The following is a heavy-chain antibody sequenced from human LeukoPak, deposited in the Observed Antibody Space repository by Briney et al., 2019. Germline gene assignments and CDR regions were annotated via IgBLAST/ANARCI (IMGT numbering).Heavy chain of an antibody. V-gene: IGHV3-21*01. J-gene: IGHJ4*02. CDR2: ISSNCSYI. D-gene: IGHD1-26*01. Sequence: PGGTLRLFCAASGFTFSSYSMNWVREARGKGLEEVLSISSNCSYIFYADSEKGRFTISRDNAKNSLYLQMNSLRAEDTAVYYCARGLGQWELLQNARFDYWGQGTLVTVSS. CDR3: ARGLGQWELLQNARFDY. CDR1: GFTFSSYS.